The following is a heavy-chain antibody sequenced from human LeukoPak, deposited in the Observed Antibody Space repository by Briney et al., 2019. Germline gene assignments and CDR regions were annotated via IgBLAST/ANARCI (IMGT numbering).Heavy chain of an antibody. CDR1: GYTFTSYG. J-gene: IGHJ4*02. CDR3: ARSSSSWDTDDY. V-gene: IGHV1-18*01. Sequence: ASVKVSCKASGYTFTSYGISWVRQAPGQGLEWMGWISAYNGNTNYAQKLQGRVTMTTDTSTSTAHMELRSLRSDDTAVYYCARSSSSWDTDDYWGQGTLVTVSS. D-gene: IGHD6-13*01. CDR2: ISAYNGNT.